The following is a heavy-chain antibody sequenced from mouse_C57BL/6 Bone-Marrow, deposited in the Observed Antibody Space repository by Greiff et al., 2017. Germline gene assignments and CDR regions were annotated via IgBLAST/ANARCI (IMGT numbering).Heavy chain of an antibody. CDR1: GYTFTDYY. J-gene: IGHJ3*01. Sequence: QVQLQQSGAELVRPGASVKLSCKASGYTFTDYYINWVKQRPGQGLEWIARIYPGSGNTYYNEKFKGKATLTAEKSSSTAYMQLSSLTAEDSAVYFCCSGLAWCAYWGQGTLVTVSA. CDR3: CSGLAWCAY. V-gene: IGHV1-76*01. CDR2: IYPGSGNT. D-gene: IGHD3-2*02.